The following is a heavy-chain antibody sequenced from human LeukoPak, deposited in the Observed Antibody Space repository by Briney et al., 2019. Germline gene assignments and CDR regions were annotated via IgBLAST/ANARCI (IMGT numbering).Heavy chain of an antibody. CDR1: GGSIGSGGYY. V-gene: IGHV4-30-2*01. Sequence: SQTLSLTCTVSGGSIGSGGYYWSWIRQPPGKGLEWIGYIYHSGSTYYNPSLKSRVTISVDRSKNQFSLKLSSVTAADTAVYYCARGVRATNDAFDIWGQGTMVTVSS. J-gene: IGHJ3*02. CDR3: ARGVRATNDAFDI. CDR2: IYHSGST. D-gene: IGHD1-26*01.